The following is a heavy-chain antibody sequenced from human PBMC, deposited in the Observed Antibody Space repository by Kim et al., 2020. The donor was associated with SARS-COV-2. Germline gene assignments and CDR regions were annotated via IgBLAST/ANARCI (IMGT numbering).Heavy chain of an antibody. CDR3: ARGNSLYRSSGWFDP. J-gene: IGHJ5*02. Sequence: SVKVSCKASGDTSGSYVVTWVRQAPGQGLEWMGGIIPVFGTPNYAQKFQGRVTITADESTNTVYMEMTSLTSEDTAVYYCARGNSLYRSSGWFDPWGQGTLVTVSS. CDR1: GDTSGSYV. V-gene: IGHV1-69*13. CDR2: IIPVFGTP. D-gene: IGHD6-6*01.